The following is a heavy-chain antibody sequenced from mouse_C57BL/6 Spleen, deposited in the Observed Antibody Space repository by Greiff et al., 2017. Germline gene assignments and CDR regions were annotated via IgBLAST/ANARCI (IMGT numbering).Heavy chain of an antibody. CDR2: ISYDGSN. CDR1: GYSITSGYY. V-gene: IGHV3-6*01. Sequence: EVKLQESGPGLVKPSQSLSLTCSVTGYSITSGYYWNWIRQFPGNKLEWMGYISYDGSNNYNPSLKNRISITRDTSKNQFFLKLNSVTTEDTATYYCARDHSDAMDYWGQGTSVTVSS. J-gene: IGHJ4*01. CDR3: ARDHSDAMDY.